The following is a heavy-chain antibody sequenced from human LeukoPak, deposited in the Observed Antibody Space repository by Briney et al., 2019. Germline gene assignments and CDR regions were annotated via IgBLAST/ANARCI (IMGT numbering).Heavy chain of an antibody. V-gene: IGHV1-46*01. CDR3: ASNPYHSGYSGRENYYGMDV. CDR2: INPSGGST. D-gene: IGHD3-22*01. CDR1: GYTFTSYY. Sequence: ASVKVSCKASGYTFTSYYMHWVRQAPGQGLEWMGIINPSGGSTSYAQKFQGRVTMTRDMSTSTVYMELSSLRSEDTAVYYCASNPYHSGYSGRENYYGMDVWGQGTTVTVSS. J-gene: IGHJ6*02.